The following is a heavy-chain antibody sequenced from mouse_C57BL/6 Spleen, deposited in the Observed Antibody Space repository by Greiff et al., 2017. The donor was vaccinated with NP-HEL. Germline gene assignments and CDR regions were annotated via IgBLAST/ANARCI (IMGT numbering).Heavy chain of an antibody. V-gene: IGHV5-16*01. J-gene: IGHJ2*01. Sequence: EVQRVESEGGLVQPGSSMKLSCTASGFTFSDYYMAWVRQVPEKGLEWVANINYDGSSTYYLDSLKSRFIISRDNAKNILYLQMSSLKSEDTATYYCARGDYYGSSYGYFDYWGQGTTLTVSS. D-gene: IGHD1-1*01. CDR2: INYDGSST. CDR3: ARGDYYGSSYGYFDY. CDR1: GFTFSDYY.